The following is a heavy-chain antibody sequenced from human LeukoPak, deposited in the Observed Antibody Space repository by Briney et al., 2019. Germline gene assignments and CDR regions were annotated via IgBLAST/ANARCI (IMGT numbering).Heavy chain of an antibody. D-gene: IGHD3-22*01. Sequence: SETLSLTCAVYGGSFSGYYWSWIRQPPGRGLEWIGEINHSGSTNYNPSLKSRVTISVDTSKNQFSLKLSSVTAADTAVYYCARDPVVNPTYYFDYWGQGTLVTVSS. J-gene: IGHJ4*02. CDR1: GGSFSGYY. CDR3: ARDPVVNPTYYFDY. V-gene: IGHV4-34*01. CDR2: INHSGST.